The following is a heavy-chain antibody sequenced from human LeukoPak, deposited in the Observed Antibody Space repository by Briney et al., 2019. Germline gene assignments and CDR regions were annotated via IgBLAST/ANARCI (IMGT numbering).Heavy chain of an antibody. CDR2: ISYDGSNK. CDR3: ARARYFDWSGFDY. D-gene: IGHD3-9*01. V-gene: IGHV3-30-3*01. Sequence: PGGSLRLSCAASGFTFSSYAMHWVRQAPGKGLEWVAVISYDGSNKYYADSVKGRFTISRDNSKNTLYLQMNSLRAEDTAVYYCARARYFDWSGFDYWGQGTLVTVSS. CDR1: GFTFSSYA. J-gene: IGHJ4*02.